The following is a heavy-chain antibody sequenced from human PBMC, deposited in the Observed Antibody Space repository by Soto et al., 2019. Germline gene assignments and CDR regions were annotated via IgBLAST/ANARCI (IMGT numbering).Heavy chain of an antibody. J-gene: IGHJ3*02. CDR3: ARGRHSSFDI. Sequence: QVQLQQSGPGLVKPSQTLSLTCAISRDSLFTNGVAWNWIRLSPSRGLEWLGRTYYRSKWSNDYAISLKSRITINPDTSKNQFSLQLTSVTPEDTAVYFCARGRHSSFDIWGQGTMVTVSS. CDR2: TYYRSKWSN. CDR1: RDSLFTNGVA. D-gene: IGHD6-13*01. V-gene: IGHV6-1*01.